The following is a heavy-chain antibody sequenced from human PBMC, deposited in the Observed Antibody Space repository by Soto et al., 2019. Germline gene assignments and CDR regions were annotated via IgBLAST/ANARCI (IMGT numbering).Heavy chain of an antibody. J-gene: IGHJ3*02. CDR3: AREFYGGNDAFDI. CDR1: GFTFSSYW. CDR2: IKQDGSEK. D-gene: IGHD2-15*01. V-gene: IGHV3-7*03. Sequence: GGSLRLSCAASGFTFSSYWMSWVRQAPGKGLEWVANIKQDGSEKYYVDSVKGRFTISRDNAKNSLYLQMNSLRAEDTAVYYCAREFYGGNDAFDIWGQGTMVTVSS.